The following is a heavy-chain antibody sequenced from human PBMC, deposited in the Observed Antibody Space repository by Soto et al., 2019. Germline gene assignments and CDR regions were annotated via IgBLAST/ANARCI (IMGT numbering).Heavy chain of an antibody. CDR1: GFTFSSYA. J-gene: IGHJ4*02. CDR3: AKAGSGWLHSNSDVDY. D-gene: IGHD6-19*01. Sequence: EVQLLESGGGLVQPGGSLRLSCAASGFTFSSYAMSWVRQAPGKGLEWVSAISGSGGSTYYADSVKGRFTISRDNSKNTLYLQMNSLRAEDTAVYYCAKAGSGWLHSNSDVDYWGQGTLVTVSS. CDR2: ISGSGGST. V-gene: IGHV3-23*01.